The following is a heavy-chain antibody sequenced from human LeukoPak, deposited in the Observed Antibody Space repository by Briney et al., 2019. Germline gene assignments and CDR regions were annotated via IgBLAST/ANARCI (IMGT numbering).Heavy chain of an antibody. CDR2: ISYDGSNK. CDR3: AKDRIAVAGTNGRGASDY. D-gene: IGHD6-19*01. J-gene: IGHJ4*02. CDR1: GFTFSSYG. V-gene: IGHV3-30*18. Sequence: PGGSLRLSCAASGFTFSSYGMHWVRQAPGKGLEWVAVISYDGSNKYYADSVKGRFTISRDNSKNTLYLQMNSLRAEDTAVYYCAKDRIAVAGTNGRGASDYWGQGTLVTVSS.